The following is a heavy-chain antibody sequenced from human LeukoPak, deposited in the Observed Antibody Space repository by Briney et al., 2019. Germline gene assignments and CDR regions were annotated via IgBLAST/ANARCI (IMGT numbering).Heavy chain of an antibody. CDR1: GGSISSYY. CDR2: IYYSGST. CDR3: ARGSIVVVPAAIRFRYYYYGMDV. V-gene: IGHV4-59*12. D-gene: IGHD2-2*02. Sequence: SETLSLTCTVSGGSISSYYWSWIRQPPGKGLEWIGYIYYSGSTNYNPSLKSRVTISVDTSKNQFSLKLSSVTAADTAVYYCARGSIVVVPAAIRFRYYYYGMDVWGQGTTVTVSS. J-gene: IGHJ6*02.